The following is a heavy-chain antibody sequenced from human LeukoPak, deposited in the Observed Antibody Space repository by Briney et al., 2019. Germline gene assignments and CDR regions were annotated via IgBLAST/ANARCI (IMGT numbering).Heavy chain of an antibody. CDR1: GGTFSSYA. J-gene: IGHJ3*02. CDR2: IIPIFGTA. CDR3: ARLVGLLGDAFDI. D-gene: IGHD1-26*01. V-gene: IGHV1-69*01. Sequence: SVKVSCKASGGTFSSYAISWVRQAPGQGLEWMGGIIPIFGTANYAQKFQGRVTITADESTSTAYVELSSLRSEDTAVYYCARLVGLLGDAFDIWGQGTMVTVSS.